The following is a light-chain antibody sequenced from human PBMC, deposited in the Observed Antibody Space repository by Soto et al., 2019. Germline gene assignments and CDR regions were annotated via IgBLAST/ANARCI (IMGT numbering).Light chain of an antibody. CDR3: QQYGGSPRT. J-gene: IGKJ1*01. CDR1: QSISSNF. CDR2: GAS. V-gene: IGKV3-20*01. Sequence: IVVTQSPGTLALSPGEGATLSCRASQSISSNFLAWYQQKRGQAPRLLIHGASNRATGIPDRFSGSGSGTDFTLTITRLEPEDFAVYYCQQYGGSPRTFGQGTKVDIK.